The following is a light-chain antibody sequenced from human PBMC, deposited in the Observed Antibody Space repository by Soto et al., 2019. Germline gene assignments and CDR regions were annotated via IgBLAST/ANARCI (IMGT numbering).Light chain of an antibody. CDR3: AAWDDGLNGPYV. V-gene: IGLV1-44*01. Sequence: QLVLTQPPSASGTPGQRVTISCSGSSSNIGSNTVNWYQQLPGAAPKLLIYSNNQRPSGVPDRFSGSKSGTSASLAISGLQSEDEADYYCAAWDDGLNGPYVFGTGTKLTVL. CDR2: SNN. CDR1: SSNIGSNT. J-gene: IGLJ1*01.